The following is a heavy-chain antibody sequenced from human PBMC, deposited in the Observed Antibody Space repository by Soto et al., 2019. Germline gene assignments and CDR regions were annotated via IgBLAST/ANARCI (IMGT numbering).Heavy chain of an antibody. Sequence: SETLSLTCTFSGGSIISSSYYWGWIRQPPGKGLEWIGSIYYSGSTYYNPSLKSRVTISVDTSKNQFSLKLSSVTAADTAVYYCASTDIVVVPAAITWFDPWGQGTLVTVSS. CDR3: ASTDIVVVPAAITWFDP. CDR2: IYYSGST. CDR1: GGSIISSSYY. V-gene: IGHV4-39*01. J-gene: IGHJ5*02. D-gene: IGHD2-2*01.